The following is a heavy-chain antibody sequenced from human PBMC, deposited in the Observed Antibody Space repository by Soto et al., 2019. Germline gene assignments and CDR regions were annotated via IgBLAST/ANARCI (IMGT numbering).Heavy chain of an antibody. J-gene: IGHJ6*02. CDR3: AKDQPSYGYTYYYYYYGMDV. D-gene: IGHD5-18*01. Sequence: QTGGSLRLSCAASGFTFSSYAMSWVRQAPGKGLEWVSAISGSGGSTYYADSVKGRFTISRDNSKNTLYLQMNSLRAEDTAVYYCAKDQPSYGYTYYYYYYGMDVWGQGTTVTVSS. V-gene: IGHV3-23*01. CDR1: GFTFSSYA. CDR2: ISGSGGST.